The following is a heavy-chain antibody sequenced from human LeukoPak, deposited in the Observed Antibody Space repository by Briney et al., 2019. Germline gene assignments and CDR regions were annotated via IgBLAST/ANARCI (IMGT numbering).Heavy chain of an antibody. CDR2: IIRMFGAA. CDR1: GGTFSSDS. V-gene: IGHV1-69*05. CDR3: ARETGSLAYRRGWYTYYMDA. Sequence: AAVKVSCKACGGTFSSDSISWGRQAPGQGREWRGGIIRMFGAASYAQKLQGRVTTTTDESTSTAYMELSSLSSEDTAVYYCARETGSLAYRRGWYTYYMDAWGKGTPVTVSS. J-gene: IGHJ6*03. D-gene: IGHD6-19*01.